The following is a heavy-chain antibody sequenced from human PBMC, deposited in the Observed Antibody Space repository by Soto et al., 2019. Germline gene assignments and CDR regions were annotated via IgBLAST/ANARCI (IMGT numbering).Heavy chain of an antibody. J-gene: IGHJ6*03. D-gene: IGHD2-2*01. CDR3: ARDGVAIVVVPAAIRDYHYYYMDV. CDR1: GFTFSSYS. CDR2: ISSSSSTI. V-gene: IGHV3-48*01. Sequence: PGGSLRLSCAASGFTFSSYSMNWVRQAPGKGLEWVSYISSSSSTIYYADSVKGRFTISRDNAKNSLYLQMNSLRAEDTAVYYCARDGVAIVVVPAAIRDYHYYYMDVWGKGTTVTVSS.